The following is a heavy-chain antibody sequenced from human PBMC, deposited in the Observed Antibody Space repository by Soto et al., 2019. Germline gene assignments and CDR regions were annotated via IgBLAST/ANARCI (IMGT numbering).Heavy chain of an antibody. V-gene: IGHV3-21*06. CDR3: ARESEDLTSNFDY. J-gene: IGHJ4*02. CDR1: GFTFTRYS. Sequence: EVQLVESGGGLVKPGGSLRLSCAASGFTFTRYSMNWVRQAPGKGLEWVSSISSTTNYIYYGASMKGRFTISRDNAKTSLDLEMNSLRAEDTAVYYCARESEDLTSNFDYWGQGTLVTVSS. CDR2: ISSTTNYI.